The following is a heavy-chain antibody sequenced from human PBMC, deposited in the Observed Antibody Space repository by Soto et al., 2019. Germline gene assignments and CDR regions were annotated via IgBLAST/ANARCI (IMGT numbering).Heavy chain of an antibody. Sequence: QVQLVESGGGVVQPGRSLRLSCAASGFTFSSYAMHWVRQAPGKGLEWVAVISYDGSKIYYADSVKGRLTISRDNSKNTLYLQMNSLRAEDTAVYYCARDGVQQWLVRGDLDYWGQGTLVTVSS. CDR3: ARDGVQQWLVRGDLDY. CDR2: ISYDGSKI. D-gene: IGHD6-19*01. J-gene: IGHJ4*02. CDR1: GFTFSSYA. V-gene: IGHV3-30-3*01.